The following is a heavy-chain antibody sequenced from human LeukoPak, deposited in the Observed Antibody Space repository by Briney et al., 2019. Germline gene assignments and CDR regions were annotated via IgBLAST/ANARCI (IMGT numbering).Heavy chain of an antibody. J-gene: IGHJ6*02. Sequence: GGSLRLSCAASGFTFSRHYMHWVRQAPGKGLVWVSRINGVGTDRIYADSVKGRFTISRDNSKNTLYLQMNSLRAEDTAVYYCAKEHYGGNSQLLYYYYGMDVWGQGTTVTVSS. CDR1: GFTFSRHY. D-gene: IGHD4-17*01. CDR2: INGVGTDR. V-gene: IGHV3-74*01. CDR3: AKEHYGGNSQLLYYYYGMDV.